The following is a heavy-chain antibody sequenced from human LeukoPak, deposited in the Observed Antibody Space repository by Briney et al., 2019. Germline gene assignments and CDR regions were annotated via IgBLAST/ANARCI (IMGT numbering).Heavy chain of an antibody. Sequence: ASVKVSCKASGFTFSTSAVQWVRQARGQRLEWIGWIVVASGTTHYALNFQERVTITRDVSTNTAYMELVSLRSEDTAVYYCAAEGPHDFFDYWGQGSLVTVSS. CDR3: AAEGPHDFFDY. CDR1: GFTFSTSA. CDR2: IVVASGTT. V-gene: IGHV1-58*01. D-gene: IGHD3-3*01. J-gene: IGHJ4*02.